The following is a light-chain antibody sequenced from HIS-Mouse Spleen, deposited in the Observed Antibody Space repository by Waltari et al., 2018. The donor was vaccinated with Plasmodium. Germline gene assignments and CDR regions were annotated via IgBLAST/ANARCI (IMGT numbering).Light chain of an antibody. CDR1: QSISSY. CDR2: AAS. J-gene: IGKJ1*01. Sequence: DIQMTQSPSSLSASVGDRVTITCRASQSISSYLNWYQQIPGKAPKLLIYAASSLQSGVPSRFSGSGSGTDFTLTISSLQPEDFATYYCQQNYNTWTFGQGTKVEIK. CDR3: QQNYNTWT. V-gene: IGKV1-39*01.